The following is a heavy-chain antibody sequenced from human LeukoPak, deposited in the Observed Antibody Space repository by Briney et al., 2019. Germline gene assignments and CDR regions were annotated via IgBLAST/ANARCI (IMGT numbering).Heavy chain of an antibody. CDR1: GFIFDDYV. J-gene: IGHJ4*02. CDR3: ARAVWDSSGHLFDY. V-gene: IGHV3-20*04. CDR2: INWNGGST. D-gene: IGHD3-22*01. Sequence: GGSLRLSCAASGFIFDDYVMTWVRQAPGKGLEWVSSINWNGGSTGYADSVKGRFTISRDNAKNSLYLQMNSLRAEDTAVYYCARAVWDSSGHLFDYWGQGTLVTVSS.